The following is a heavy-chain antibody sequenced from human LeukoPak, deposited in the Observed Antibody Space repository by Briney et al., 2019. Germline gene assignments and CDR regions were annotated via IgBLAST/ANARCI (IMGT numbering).Heavy chain of an antibody. V-gene: IGHV1-2*06. D-gene: IGHD2-21*02. CDR1: GYTFTGYY. Sequence: ASVKVSCKASGYTFTGYYMHLVRQAPGQGLEWMGRINPNSGGTNYAQKFQGRVTMTRDTSISTAYMELSRLRSDDTAVYYCARVVTAVYYYYMDVWGKGTTVTVSS. CDR2: INPNSGGT. CDR3: ARVVTAVYYYYMDV. J-gene: IGHJ6*03.